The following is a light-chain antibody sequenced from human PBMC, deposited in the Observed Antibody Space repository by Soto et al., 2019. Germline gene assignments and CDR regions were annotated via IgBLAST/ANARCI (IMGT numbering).Light chain of an antibody. V-gene: IGKV3-20*01. J-gene: IGKJ5*01. CDR2: GTS. CDR1: QSVSSTY. CDR3: QQYGSHPIT. Sequence: GERSTLSCRASQSVSSTYLGWYQQQPGQPPRLPMSGTSNRATGTPDRFSGSGSGTAFTLPISRLEPEDFAAYYCQQYGSHPITFGQGTRLEIK.